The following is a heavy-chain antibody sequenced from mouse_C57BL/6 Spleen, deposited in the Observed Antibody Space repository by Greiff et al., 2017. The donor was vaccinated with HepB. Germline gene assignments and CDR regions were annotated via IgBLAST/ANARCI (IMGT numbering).Heavy chain of an antibody. CDR1: GFTFSSYG. V-gene: IGHV5-6*01. CDR2: ISSGGSYT. Sequence: EVKVVESGGDLVKPGGSLKLSCAASGFTFSSYGMSWVRQTPDKRLEWVATISSGGSYTYYPDSVKGRFTISRDNAKNTLYLQMSSLKSEDTAMYYCARHNGYYGRFYFDYWGQGTTLTVSS. D-gene: IGHD2-3*01. J-gene: IGHJ2*01. CDR3: ARHNGYYGRFYFDY.